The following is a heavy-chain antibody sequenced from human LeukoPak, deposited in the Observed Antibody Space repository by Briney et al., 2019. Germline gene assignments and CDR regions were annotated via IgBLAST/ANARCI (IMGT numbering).Heavy chain of an antibody. Sequence: GGSLRLSCAASGFTFSSYEMNWVRQAPGKGLEWVSYISSSGSTIYYADSVKGRFTISRDNAKNSLYLQMNSLRAEDTAVYYCARGAAYCGGDCSPGDAFDIWGQGTMVTVSS. CDR3: ARGAAYCGGDCSPGDAFDI. J-gene: IGHJ3*02. CDR1: GFTFSSYE. CDR2: ISSSGSTI. V-gene: IGHV3-48*03. D-gene: IGHD2-21*02.